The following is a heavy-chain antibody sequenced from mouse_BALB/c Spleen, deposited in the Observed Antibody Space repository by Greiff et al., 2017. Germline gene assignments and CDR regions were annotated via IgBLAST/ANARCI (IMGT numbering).Heavy chain of an antibody. D-gene: IGHD2-4*01. CDR3: ARRDYPAY. CDR2: ISDGGSYT. CDR1: GFTFSDYY. Sequence: EVQGVESGGGLVKPGGSLKLSCAASGFTFSDYYMYWVRQTPEKRLEWVATISDGGSYTYYPDSVKGRFTISRDNAKNNLYLQMSSLKSEDTAMYCCARRDYPAYWGQGTLVTVSA. J-gene: IGHJ3*01. V-gene: IGHV5-4*02.